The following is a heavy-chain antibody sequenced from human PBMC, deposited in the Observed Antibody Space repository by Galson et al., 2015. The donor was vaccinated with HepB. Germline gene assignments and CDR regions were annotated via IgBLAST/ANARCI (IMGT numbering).Heavy chain of an antibody. Sequence: TLSLTCTVSGGSISSGSYYWSWIRQPAGKGLEWIGRIYTSGSTNYNPSLKSRVTISVDTSKSQFSLKLSSVTAADTAVYYCARGGGSRIGSRWFDPWGQGTLVTVSS. V-gene: IGHV4-61*02. D-gene: IGHD3-16*01. J-gene: IGHJ5*02. CDR3: ARGGGSRIGSRWFDP. CDR1: GGSISSGSYY. CDR2: IYTSGST.